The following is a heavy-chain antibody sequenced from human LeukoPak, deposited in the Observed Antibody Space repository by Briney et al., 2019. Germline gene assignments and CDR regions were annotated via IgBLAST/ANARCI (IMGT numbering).Heavy chain of an antibody. CDR3: ARDHQFYTMIVNGYFDY. CDR2: ISYDGSNK. Sequence: GGSLRFSCAASGFTFSSYAMHWVRQAPGKGLEWVAVISYDGSNKYYADSVKGRFTISRDNSKNTLYLQMNSLRAEDTAVYYCARDHQFYTMIVNGYFDYWGQGTLVTVSS. CDR1: GFTFSSYA. V-gene: IGHV3-30-3*01. D-gene: IGHD3-22*01. J-gene: IGHJ4*02.